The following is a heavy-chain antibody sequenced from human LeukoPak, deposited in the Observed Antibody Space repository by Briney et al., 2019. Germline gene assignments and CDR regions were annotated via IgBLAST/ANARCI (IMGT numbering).Heavy chain of an antibody. V-gene: IGHV4-61*02. CDR3: ARVDYYDITIDY. CDR1: GGSISSGSYY. D-gene: IGHD3-22*01. J-gene: IGHJ4*02. CDR2: IYTSGST. Sequence: PSETLSLTCTVSGGSISSGSYYWRWIRQPAGKGLEWIGRIYTSGSTNYNPSLKSRVTISVDTSKNQFSLKLSSVTAADTAVYYCARVDYYDITIDYWGQGTLVTVSS.